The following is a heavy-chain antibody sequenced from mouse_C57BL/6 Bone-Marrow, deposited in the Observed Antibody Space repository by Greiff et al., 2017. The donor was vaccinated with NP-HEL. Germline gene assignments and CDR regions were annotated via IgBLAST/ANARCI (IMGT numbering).Heavy chain of an antibody. CDR2: IWWDDDK. CDR3: ARIAIYYDYGDYAMDY. V-gene: IGHV8-8*01. D-gene: IGHD2-4*01. Sequence: QVQLKESGPGILQPSQTLSLTCSFSGFSLSTFGMGVGWIRQPSGKGLEWLAHIWWDDDKYYNPALKSRLTISKDTSKNQVFLKIANVDTADTATYYCARIAIYYDYGDYAMDYWGQGTSVTVSS. J-gene: IGHJ4*01. CDR1: GFSLSTFGMG.